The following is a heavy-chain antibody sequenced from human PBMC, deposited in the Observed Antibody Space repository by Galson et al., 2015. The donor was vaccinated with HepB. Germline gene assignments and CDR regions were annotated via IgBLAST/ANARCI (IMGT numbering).Heavy chain of an antibody. CDR1: GYPFTSLG. Sequence: SVKVSCKASGYPFTSLGISGVRRAPGQGLKWMGWISAYNGNTNYAQIFQGGVTMTTDTSTSTAYMELRSLRSDDTAVYYWAKARYDNPPPDYWGQGTLVTVSS. D-gene: IGHD3-16*01. CDR3: AKARYDNPPPDY. J-gene: IGHJ4*02. V-gene: IGHV1-18*01. CDR2: ISAYNGNT.